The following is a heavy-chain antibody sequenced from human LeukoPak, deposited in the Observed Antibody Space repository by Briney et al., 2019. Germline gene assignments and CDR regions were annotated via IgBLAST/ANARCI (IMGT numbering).Heavy chain of an antibody. D-gene: IGHD4-23*01. V-gene: IGHV1-69*13. Sequence: SVKVSCKASGGPFSSYAISWVRQAPGQGLEWMGGIIPIFGTANYARKFQGRVTITADESTSTAYMELSSLRSEDTAVYYCARARSAFYGGNYGSLYGMDVWGQGTTVTVS. CDR1: GGPFSSYA. CDR3: ARARSAFYGGNYGSLYGMDV. CDR2: IIPIFGTA. J-gene: IGHJ6*02.